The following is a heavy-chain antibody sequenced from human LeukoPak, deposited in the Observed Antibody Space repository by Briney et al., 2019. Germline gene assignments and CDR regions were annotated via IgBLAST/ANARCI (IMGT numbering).Heavy chain of an antibody. Sequence: SETLSLTCSVSGGSIRDFYWTWLRQPPGKGLEWIGYVYHSGTTNYSPSLRGRVFMSVDASRSQFSLKLTSVTPADTAVYYCARLGDELAVSGLEYSHYSHTDAWGSGTTVAVSS. J-gene: IGHJ6*03. CDR3: ARLGDELAVSGLEYSHYSHTDA. D-gene: IGHD6-19*01. CDR2: VYHSGTT. CDR1: GGSIRDFY. V-gene: IGHV4-59*01.